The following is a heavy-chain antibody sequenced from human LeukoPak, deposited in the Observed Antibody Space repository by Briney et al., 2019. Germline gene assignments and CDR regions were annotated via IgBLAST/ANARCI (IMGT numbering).Heavy chain of an antibody. Sequence: GRSLRLSCAASGFTFSSYSMNWVRQPPGKGLEWVSSISSSGSYIYYADSVKGRFSISRDSAKNSLYLQMNSLRAEDTAVYYCARGPQFCSGGSCYGYYFDYWGQGTLVTVSS. D-gene: IGHD2-15*01. CDR3: ARGPQFCSGGSCYGYYFDY. V-gene: IGHV3-21*01. CDR2: ISSSGSYI. J-gene: IGHJ4*02. CDR1: GFTFSSYS.